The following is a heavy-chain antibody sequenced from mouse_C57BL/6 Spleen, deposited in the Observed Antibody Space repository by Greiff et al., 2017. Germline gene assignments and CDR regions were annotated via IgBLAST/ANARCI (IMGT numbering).Heavy chain of an antibody. Sequence: QVQLQQPGAELVKPGASVKLSCKASGYTFTSYWMHWVKQRPGQGLEWIGMIHPNSGSTNYNEKFKSKATLTVDKSSSTAYMQLSSLTSENSTVYYGAGNDEYDENYYAMDYWGQGTSVTVSS. CDR3: AGNDEYDENYYAMDY. J-gene: IGHJ4*01. CDR1: GYTFTSYW. V-gene: IGHV1-64*01. CDR2: IHPNSGST. D-gene: IGHD2-4*01.